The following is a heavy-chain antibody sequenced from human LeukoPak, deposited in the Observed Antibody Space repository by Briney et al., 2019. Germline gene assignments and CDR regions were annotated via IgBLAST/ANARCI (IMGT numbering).Heavy chain of an antibody. D-gene: IGHD5-18*01. CDR2: IYYSGST. CDR3: ARHPDTAMVFDY. V-gene: IGHV4-39*01. Sequence: SSETLSLTCTVSGGSISSSSYYWGWIRQPPGKGLEWIGSIYYSGSTYYNPSLKSRVTISVDTSKNQFSLKLSSVTAADTAVYYCARHPDTAMVFDYWGQGTLVTVSS. CDR1: GGSISSSSYY. J-gene: IGHJ4*02.